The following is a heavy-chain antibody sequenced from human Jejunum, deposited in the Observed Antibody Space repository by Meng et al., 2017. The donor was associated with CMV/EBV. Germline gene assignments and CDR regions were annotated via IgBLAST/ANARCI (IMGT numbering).Heavy chain of an antibody. CDR1: GYFINSGDDY. CDR3: ARGSLEWLFYSGFDF. J-gene: IGHJ4*02. D-gene: IGHD3-3*01. V-gene: IGHV4-30-4*01. Sequence: SGYFINSGDDYWSWIRQTPGEGLEWIGYIYSTGDTYYNPSLKSRVIISADTSKNQFSLKLSSVTAADTAIYYCARGSLEWLFYSGFDFWGQGALVTVSS. CDR2: IYSTGDT.